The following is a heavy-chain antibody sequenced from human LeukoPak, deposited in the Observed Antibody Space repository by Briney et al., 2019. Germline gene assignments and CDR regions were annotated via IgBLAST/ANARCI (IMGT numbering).Heavy chain of an antibody. CDR2: XXXXXXXK. J-gene: IGHJ6*04. CDR1: FSSYW. Sequence: FSSYWMXWVRQXXGXXLXXXXXXXXXXXXKYYVDSVKGRFTISRDNAKNSLYLQMNSLRAEDTAVYYCARVGYDILTGISSPYYYGMDVWGKGTTVTVSS. V-gene: IGHV3-7*03. CDR3: ARVGYDILTGISSPYYYGMDV. D-gene: IGHD3-9*01.